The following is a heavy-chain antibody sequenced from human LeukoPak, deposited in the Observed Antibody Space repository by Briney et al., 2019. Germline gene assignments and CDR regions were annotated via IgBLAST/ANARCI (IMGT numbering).Heavy chain of an antibody. J-gene: IGHJ6*03. V-gene: IGHV4-34*01. CDR3: ARRWNYGRNYYIDV. CDR2: INDSGTI. Sequence: SETLSLTCAVCGVSFSHYYWSWIRQSPGMGLEWIGDINDSGTINYNPSLMSRLTISLDKSKNQLSLKLSSATAADTAVYYCARRWNYGRNYYIDVWGKGATVSVSS. D-gene: IGHD1-7*01. CDR1: GVSFSHYY.